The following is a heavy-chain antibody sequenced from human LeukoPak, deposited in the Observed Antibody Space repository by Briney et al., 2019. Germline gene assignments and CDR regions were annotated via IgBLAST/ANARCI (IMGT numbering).Heavy chain of an antibody. Sequence: SETLSLTCAVYGGSFSGYYWSWIRQPPGKGLEWIGEINHSGGTNYNPSLKSRVTISVDTSKNQFSLKLSSVTAADTAVYYCARERGQTRVYIDYWGQGTLVTVSS. CDR1: GGSFSGYY. J-gene: IGHJ4*02. V-gene: IGHV4-34*01. CDR2: INHSGGT. D-gene: IGHD6-13*01. CDR3: ARERGQTRVYIDY.